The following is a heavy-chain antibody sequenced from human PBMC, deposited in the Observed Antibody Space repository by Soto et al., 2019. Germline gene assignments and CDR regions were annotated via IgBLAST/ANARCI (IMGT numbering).Heavy chain of an antibody. V-gene: IGHV3-30-3*01. CDR1: GFTFSSHA. CDR2: ISYDGSNK. D-gene: IGHD3-10*01. CDR3: ASPETKWFGELLTVY. Sequence: PGGSLRLSCAASGFTFSSHAMHWVRQAPGKGLEWVAVISYDGSNKYYADSVKGRFTISRDNSKNTLYLQMNSLRAEDTAVYYCASPETKWFGELLTVYWGQGTVGTVPQ. J-gene: IGHJ4*02.